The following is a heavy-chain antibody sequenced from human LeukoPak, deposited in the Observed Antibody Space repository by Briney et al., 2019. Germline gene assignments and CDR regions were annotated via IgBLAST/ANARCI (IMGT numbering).Heavy chain of an antibody. CDR1: GGSFRGYY. CDR2: INHSGST. Sequence: KASETLSLTCAVYGGSFRGYYWSWIRQPPGKGLEWIGKINHSGSTNYNPSLKSRVTISVDTSKNQFSLKLSSVTAADTAVYYCARVPPATTVVTWVDYWGQGTLVTVSS. D-gene: IGHD4-23*01. V-gene: IGHV4-34*01. CDR3: ARVPPATTVVTWVDY. J-gene: IGHJ4*02.